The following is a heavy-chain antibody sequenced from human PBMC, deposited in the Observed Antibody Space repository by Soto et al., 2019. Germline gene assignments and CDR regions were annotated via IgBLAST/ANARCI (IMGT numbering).Heavy chain of an antibody. V-gene: IGHV6-1*01. CDR1: GDSVSSNRAA. CDR3: ARTLSSSAENWFDP. J-gene: IGHJ5*02. Sequence: PSQTLSLTCAISGDSVSSNRAAWGWIRQSPSRGLEWLGRTYYRSRWYTDYADSVKSRITINPDTYRNQFSLQLNSVTPEDTAVYYCARTLSSSAENWFDPWGQGTLVTVSS. CDR2: TYYRSRWYT. D-gene: IGHD6-6*01.